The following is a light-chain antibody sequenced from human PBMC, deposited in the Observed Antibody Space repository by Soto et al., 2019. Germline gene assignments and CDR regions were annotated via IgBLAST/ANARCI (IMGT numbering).Light chain of an antibody. CDR1: RTVSNN. Sequence: EVLLTQSPATLSVSPGERATLSCRASRTVSNNLAWYQQRSGQAPRLRIFGASVRATGIPARFSGSGSGTEFTLTITNVQSEDFAVYYCHQYNNWPPDAFGQGTKLDIK. CDR3: HQYNNWPPDA. V-gene: IGKV3-15*01. CDR2: GAS. J-gene: IGKJ2*01.